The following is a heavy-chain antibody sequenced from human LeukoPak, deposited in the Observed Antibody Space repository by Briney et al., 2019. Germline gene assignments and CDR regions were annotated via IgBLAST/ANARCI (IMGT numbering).Heavy chain of an antibody. D-gene: IGHD6-19*01. CDR2: IYSRGST. Sequence: SETLSLTCIVSGGSISSSNYYWGWIRQSPGKGLEWIGSIYSRGSTYYNPSLKSRVIVSSDMSKNQFSLMLNSVTAADTAVYYCACSVGGDYHYYYYMDVWGKGTTVTISS. CDR1: GGSISSSNYY. V-gene: IGHV4-39*07. J-gene: IGHJ6*03. CDR3: ACSVGGDYHYYYYMDV.